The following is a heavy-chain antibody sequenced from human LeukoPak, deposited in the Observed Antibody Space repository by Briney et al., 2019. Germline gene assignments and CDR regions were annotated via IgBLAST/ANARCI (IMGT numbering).Heavy chain of an antibody. J-gene: IGHJ4*02. D-gene: IGHD6-6*01. V-gene: IGHV1-18*01. CDR1: GYSFIRHH. CDR3: ARGYSSSVLYY. Sequence: ASVKVSCKAFGYSFIRHHIHWVRQAPGQGLEWMGWISAYNGNTNYAQKLQGRVTMTTDTSTSTAYMELRSLRSDDTAVYYCARGYSSSVLYYWGQGTLVTVSS. CDR2: ISAYNGNT.